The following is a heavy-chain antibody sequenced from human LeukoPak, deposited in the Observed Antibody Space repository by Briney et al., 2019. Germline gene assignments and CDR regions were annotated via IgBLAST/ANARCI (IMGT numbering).Heavy chain of an antibody. CDR3: ASQTTFLEWLHLPYYYYYMDV. CDR1: GFTFSNAW. CDR2: IKSKTDGGTT. D-gene: IGHD3-3*02. J-gene: IGHJ6*03. Sequence: GSLRLSCAASGFTFSNAWMSWVRQAPGKGLEWVGRIKSKTDGGTTDYAAPVKGRFTISRDDSKNTLYLQMNSLKTEDTAVYYCASQTTFLEWLHLPYYYYYMDVWGKGTTVTVSS. V-gene: IGHV3-15*01.